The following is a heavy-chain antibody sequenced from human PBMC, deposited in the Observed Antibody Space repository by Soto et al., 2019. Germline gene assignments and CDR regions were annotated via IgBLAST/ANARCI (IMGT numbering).Heavy chain of an antibody. Sequence: GGSLRLSCTVSGFTFGDYAMSWFRQAPGKGLEWVGFIRSKAYGGTTEYAESVKGRFTISRDDSKSIAYLQMNSVKTEDKAVYYCTRDYYDSSGYAYGMDVWGQGTTVTVSS. J-gene: IGHJ6*02. D-gene: IGHD3-22*01. CDR1: GFTFGDYA. CDR3: TRDYYDSSGYAYGMDV. CDR2: IRSKAYGGTT. V-gene: IGHV3-49*03.